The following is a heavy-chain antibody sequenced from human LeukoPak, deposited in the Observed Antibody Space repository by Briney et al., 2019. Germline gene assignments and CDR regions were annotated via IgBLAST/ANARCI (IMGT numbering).Heavy chain of an antibody. CDR3: ARWMATATTPDY. D-gene: IGHD5-24*01. Sequence: ASVKVSCKASGYTFNGFYLHWVRQAPGQGLEWMGWINPNSGGTNYAQKFQGRVTMTRDTSISTAYMELSRLRSDDTAVYYCARWMATATTPDYWGQGTLVTVFS. J-gene: IGHJ4*02. CDR1: GYTFNGFY. CDR2: INPNSGGT. V-gene: IGHV1-2*02.